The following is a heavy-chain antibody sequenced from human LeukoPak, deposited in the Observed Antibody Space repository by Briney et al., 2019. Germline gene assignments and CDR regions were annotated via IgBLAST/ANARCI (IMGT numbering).Heavy chain of an antibody. V-gene: IGHV4-34*01. D-gene: IGHD5-12*01. CDR2: INHSGST. CDR1: GGSFSGYY. Sequence: SETLSLTCAVYGGSFSGYYWSWIRQPPGKGLGWIGEINHSGSTNYNPSLKSRVTISVDTSKNQFSLKLSSVTAADTAVYYCAGPYSGYDYRFFDYWGQGTLVTVSS. J-gene: IGHJ4*02. CDR3: AGPYSGYDYRFFDY.